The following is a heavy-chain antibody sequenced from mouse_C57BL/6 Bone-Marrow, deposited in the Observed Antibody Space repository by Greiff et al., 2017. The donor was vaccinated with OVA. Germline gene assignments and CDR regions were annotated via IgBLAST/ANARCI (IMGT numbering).Heavy chain of an antibody. CDR1: GFTFSNYW. Sequence: EVKLLESGGGLVQPGGSMKLSCVASGFTFSNYWMNWVRQSPEKGLEWVAQIRLKSDNYATHYAESVKGRFTISSDDSKSSVYLQMNNLRAEDTGIYYCTGGYRKDWYFDVWGTGTTVTVSS. D-gene: IGHD1-2*01. J-gene: IGHJ1*03. CDR3: TGGYRKDWYFDV. V-gene: IGHV6-3*01. CDR2: IRLKSDNYAT.